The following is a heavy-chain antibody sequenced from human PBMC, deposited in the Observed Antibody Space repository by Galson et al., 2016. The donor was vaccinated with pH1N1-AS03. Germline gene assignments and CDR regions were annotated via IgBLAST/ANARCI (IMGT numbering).Heavy chain of an antibody. CDR3: VKEYPEEGGDY. Sequence: SLRLSCAASGFTFIAYGMHWVRQAPGKGLEWVAFIQYGGTYEIYAESFKGRFTITRDSSTNMFYLHMNSLRPEDTGVYYCVKEYPEEGGDYWGLGTLVTVTS. CDR2: IQYGGTYE. J-gene: IGHJ4*02. D-gene: IGHD2-2*01. V-gene: IGHV3-30*02. CDR1: GFTFIAYG.